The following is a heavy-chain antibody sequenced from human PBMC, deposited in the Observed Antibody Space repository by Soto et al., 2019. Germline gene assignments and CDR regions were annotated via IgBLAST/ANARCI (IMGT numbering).Heavy chain of an antibody. V-gene: IGHV4-59*01. CDR1: GGSISSYY. J-gene: IGHJ6*02. Sequence: KPSETLSLTCTVSGGSISSYYWSWIRQPPGKGLEWIGYIYYSGSTNYNPSLKSRVTISVDTSKNQFSLKLSSVTAADTAVYYCARDHITMVRGVIIDYYGMDVWGQGTTVTVSS. CDR2: IYYSGST. D-gene: IGHD3-10*01. CDR3: ARDHITMVRGVIIDYYGMDV.